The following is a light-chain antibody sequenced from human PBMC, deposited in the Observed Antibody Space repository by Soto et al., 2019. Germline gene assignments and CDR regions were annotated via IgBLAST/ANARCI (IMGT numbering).Light chain of an antibody. CDR2: AAS. J-gene: IGKJ5*01. Sequence: DIQMTQSPSSLSASVGDRVTITCRASQSISSYLNWYLQKPGKAPKLLIYAASSLQSGVPSRFSGSGSRSDFTLTISSLQPEECTTYYSQRSYSTPLPSGQGTRLEIK. CDR3: QRSYSTPLP. V-gene: IGKV1-39*01. CDR1: QSISSY.